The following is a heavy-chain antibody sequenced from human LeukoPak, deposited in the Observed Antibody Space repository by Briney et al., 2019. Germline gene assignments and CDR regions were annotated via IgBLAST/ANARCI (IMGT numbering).Heavy chain of an antibody. CDR1: GYTFTGYY. CDR2: INPNSGGT. V-gene: IGHV1-2*02. J-gene: IGHJ5*02. D-gene: IGHD5-12*01. CDR3: ARVLAASGRVLSATKNWFDP. Sequence: ASVKVSCKASGYTFTGYYMHWVRQAPGQGLEWMGWINPNSGGTNYAQKFQGRVTMTRDTSISTAYMELSRLRSDDTAVYYCARVLAASGRVLSATKNWFDPWGQGTLVTVSS.